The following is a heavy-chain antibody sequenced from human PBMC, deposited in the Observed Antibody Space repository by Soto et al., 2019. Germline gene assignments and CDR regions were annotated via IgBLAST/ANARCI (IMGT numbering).Heavy chain of an antibody. CDR1: GYTFTSYY. CDR2: INPSGGST. Sequence: ASVKVSCKASGYTFTSYYMHWVRQAPGQGLEWMGIINPSGGSTSYAQKFQGRVTMTRDTSTSTVYMELSSLRSEDTAVCYCARDWGIQQHYYGMDVWGQGTTVTVSS. V-gene: IGHV1-46*01. D-gene: IGHD5-18*01. J-gene: IGHJ6*02. CDR3: ARDWGIQQHYYGMDV.